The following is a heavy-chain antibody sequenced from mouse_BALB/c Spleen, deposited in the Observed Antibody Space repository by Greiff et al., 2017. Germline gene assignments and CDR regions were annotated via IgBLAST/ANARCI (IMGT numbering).Heavy chain of an antibody. CDR2: INPSNGRT. D-gene: IGHD2-14*01. Sequence: QVQLQQSGAELVRPGTSVKISCKASGYTFTNYWLGWVKQRPGHGLEWIGEINPSNGRTNYNEKFKSKATLTVDKSSSTAYMQLSSLTSEDSAVYYCARGADRYDGGGYAMDYWGQGTSVTVSS. CDR3: ARGADRYDGGGYAMDY. J-gene: IGHJ4*01. V-gene: IGHV1S81*02. CDR1: GYTFTNYW.